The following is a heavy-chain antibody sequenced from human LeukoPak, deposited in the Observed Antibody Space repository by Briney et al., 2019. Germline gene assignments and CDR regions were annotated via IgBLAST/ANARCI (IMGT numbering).Heavy chain of an antibody. CDR2: IYHSGST. D-gene: IGHD4-17*01. CDR1: GGSLSSSNW. V-gene: IGHV4-4*02. J-gene: IGHJ3*02. CDR3: ARSKLRDRFPDAFDI. Sequence: SGTLSLTCAVSGGSLSSSNWWSWVRQPPGKGLEWIGEIYHSGSTNYNPSLKSRVTISVDKSKNQFSLKLSSVTAADTAVYYCARSKLRDRFPDAFDIWGQGTMVTVSS.